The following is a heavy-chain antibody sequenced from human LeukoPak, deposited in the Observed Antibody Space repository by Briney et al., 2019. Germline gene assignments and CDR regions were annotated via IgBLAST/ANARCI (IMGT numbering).Heavy chain of an antibody. CDR1: GFTFSDYY. CDR2: ISSSDSTI. Sequence: GGSLRLSCAGSGFTFSDYYMSWSRQAPGKGLGWVSYISSSDSTIYYTDSVKGRFTISRDNTKNSLYLQMNSLRADDTAVYYCARADCSSTSCYELDYWGQGTLVTVSS. J-gene: IGHJ4*02. V-gene: IGHV3-11*04. D-gene: IGHD2-2*01. CDR3: ARADCSSTSCYELDY.